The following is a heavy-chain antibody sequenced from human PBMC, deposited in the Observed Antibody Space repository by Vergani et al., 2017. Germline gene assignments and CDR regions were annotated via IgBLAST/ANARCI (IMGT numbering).Heavy chain of an antibody. Sequence: EVQLVESGGGLVQPGGSLRLSCAASGFTFSSYWMSWVRQAPGKGLEWVANIKQDGSEKYYVDSVKGRFTISRDNAKNSLYLQMNSLKTEDTAVYYCTPYSSSWWGGYWGQGTLVTVSS. CDR3: TPYSSSWWGGY. J-gene: IGHJ4*02. D-gene: IGHD6-13*01. V-gene: IGHV3-7*03. CDR1: GFTFSSYW. CDR2: IKQDGSEK.